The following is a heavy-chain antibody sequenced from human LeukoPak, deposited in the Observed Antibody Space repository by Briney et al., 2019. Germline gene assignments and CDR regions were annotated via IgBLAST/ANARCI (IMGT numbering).Heavy chain of an antibody. CDR1: GGSFSGYY. V-gene: IGHV4-34*01. D-gene: IGHD3-3*01. J-gene: IGHJ4*02. CDR2: INGSGST. Sequence: KPSESLSLTCAVYGGSFSGYYWSWIRQPPGKGLEWIGEINGSGSTNYNPARKSRVTISVDTSKTQFSPKLNSVTAADTAVYYCAKVKIEGDFWSGYYYITFDYWGPGTLVTVAS. CDR3: AKVKIEGDFWSGYYYITFDY.